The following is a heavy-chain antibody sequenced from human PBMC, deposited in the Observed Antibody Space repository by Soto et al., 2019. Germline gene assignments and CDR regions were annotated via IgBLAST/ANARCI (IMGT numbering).Heavy chain of an antibody. CDR3: AGLYSSSSGYFDY. D-gene: IGHD6-6*01. CDR2: IYYSGST. J-gene: IGHJ4*02. V-gene: IGHV4-31*03. Sequence: LSLTCTVSGGSISSGGYYWSWIRQHPGKGLEWIGYIYYSGSTYYNPSLKSRVTISVDTSKNQFSLKLSSVTAADTAVYYCAGLYSSSSGYFDYWGQGTLVTVSS. CDR1: GGSISSGGYY.